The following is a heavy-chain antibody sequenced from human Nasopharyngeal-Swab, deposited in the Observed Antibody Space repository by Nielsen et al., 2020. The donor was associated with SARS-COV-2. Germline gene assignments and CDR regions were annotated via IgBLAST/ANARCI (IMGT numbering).Heavy chain of an antibody. J-gene: IGHJ4*02. CDR1: GYTFTSYD. CDR2: MNTNSGNT. Sequence: ASVKVSCKASGYTFTSYDIHWVRQATGQGLAWMGWMNTNSGNTGYAQKFKGRVTMTRNTSISTAYMELSSLRSEDTAVYYCARDYLWSSGYVFDYWGQGTLVTVSS. V-gene: IGHV1-8*01. CDR3: ARDYLWSSGYVFDY. D-gene: IGHD3-22*01.